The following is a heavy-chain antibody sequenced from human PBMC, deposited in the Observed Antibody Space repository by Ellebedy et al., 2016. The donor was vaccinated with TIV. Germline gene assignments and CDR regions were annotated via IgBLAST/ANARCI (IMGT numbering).Heavy chain of an antibody. CDR1: GGPIMPYY. J-gene: IGHJ4*02. CDR3: ARDMYGSGKSDY. Sequence: MPSETLSLTCTVSGGPIMPYYWSWIRQPPGKGLEWIGYIYYSGTTNYNPSLKSRVTISVDTSKNQFSLKLSSVTAADTAVYFCARDMYGSGKSDYWGQGTLVTVSS. CDR2: IYYSGTT. D-gene: IGHD3-10*01. V-gene: IGHV4-59*01.